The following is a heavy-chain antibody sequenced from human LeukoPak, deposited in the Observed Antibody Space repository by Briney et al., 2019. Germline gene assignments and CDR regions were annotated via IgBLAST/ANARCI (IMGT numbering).Heavy chain of an antibody. CDR1: GFTFSTYA. V-gene: IGHV3-23*01. CDR2: ISPDGDRT. D-gene: IGHD6-19*01. Sequence: PGGSLRLSCAVSGFTFSTYAITWVRQGPGKGLEWVSAISPDGDRTYYANSVRGRFTISRDNSKDTVYLQINGLRVEDTAVYYCAREQSGTRGWYTVDYWGQGTLVTVSS. CDR3: AREQSGTRGWYTVDY. J-gene: IGHJ4*02.